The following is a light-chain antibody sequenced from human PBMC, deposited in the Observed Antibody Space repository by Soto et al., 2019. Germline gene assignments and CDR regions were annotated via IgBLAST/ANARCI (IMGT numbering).Light chain of an antibody. CDR1: QSISSY. CDR2: AAS. J-gene: IGKJ5*01. V-gene: IGKV1-39*01. Sequence: DIQMTQSPSSLSASVGDRVTITCRASQSISSYLNWYQQKPGKAPKLLIYAASNRVTGVPARFSGSGSGTDFTLTITSLEPEDFAVYYCQQGGNWPLTFGQGTRLEI. CDR3: QQGGNWPLT.